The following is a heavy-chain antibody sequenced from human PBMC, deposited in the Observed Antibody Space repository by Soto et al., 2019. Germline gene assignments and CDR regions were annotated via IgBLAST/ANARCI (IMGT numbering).Heavy chain of an antibody. Sequence: GGSLRLSCAASGFTVSSYAMHWVRQAPGKGLEWVAVISYDGSNKYYADSVKGRFTISRDNSKNTLYLQMNSLRAEDTAVYYCAREESLWFGELHHKIPSGMDVWGQGTTVTVSS. CDR3: AREESLWFGELHHKIPSGMDV. J-gene: IGHJ6*02. D-gene: IGHD3-10*01. V-gene: IGHV3-30-3*01. CDR2: ISYDGSNK. CDR1: GFTVSSYA.